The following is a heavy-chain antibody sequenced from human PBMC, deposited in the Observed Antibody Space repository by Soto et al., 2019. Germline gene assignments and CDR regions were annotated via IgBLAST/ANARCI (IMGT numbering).Heavy chain of an antibody. CDR2: ISNSGSTI. J-gene: IGHJ6*02. D-gene: IGHD3-10*01. V-gene: IGHV3-11*01. CDR3: PSEVPNYLPNSIDV. CDR1: GFTFSDYD. Sequence: WGSLRLSCAASGFTFSDYDMSWIRQAPGKGLEWVSYISNSGSTIDYADSVKGRFTISRDNAKNSLYLQMNSLRAEDTAVYYCPSEVPNYLPNSIDVWGQGTTVTVSS.